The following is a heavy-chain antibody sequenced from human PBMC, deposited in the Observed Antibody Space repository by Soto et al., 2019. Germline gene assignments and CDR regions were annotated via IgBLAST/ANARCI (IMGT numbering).Heavy chain of an antibody. CDR3: ARVPSDYSDAFDI. Sequence: PSETLSLTCTVSGGSISSYYWSWIRQPPGEGLEWIGYIYYSGSTNYNPSLKSRVTISVDTSKNQFSLKLSSVTAADTAVYYCARVPSDYSDAFDIWGQGTMVTVSS. D-gene: IGHD4-4*01. CDR2: IYYSGST. CDR1: GGSISSYY. J-gene: IGHJ3*02. V-gene: IGHV4-59*01.